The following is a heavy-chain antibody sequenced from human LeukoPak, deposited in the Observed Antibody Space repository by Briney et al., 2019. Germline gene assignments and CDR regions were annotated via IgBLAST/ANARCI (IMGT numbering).Heavy chain of an antibody. CDR2: IYSGGST. CDR1: GFTVSSNY. D-gene: IGHD2-21*01. J-gene: IGHJ4*02. Sequence: GGSLRLSCIASGFTVSSNYMSWVRQAPGKGLEWASVIYSGGSTSYADSVKGRFTISRDNSKNTLYLQMSSLRAEDTAVYYCARFTHGGDFDYWGQGTLVTVSS. CDR3: ARFTHGGDFDY. V-gene: IGHV3-66*01.